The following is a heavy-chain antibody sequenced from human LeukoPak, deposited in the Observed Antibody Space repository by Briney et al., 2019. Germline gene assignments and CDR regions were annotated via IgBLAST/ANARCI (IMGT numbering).Heavy chain of an antibody. CDR2: IIPIFGTA. V-gene: IGHV1-69*13. CDR1: GGTFSSYA. D-gene: IGHD3-22*01. Sequence: SVKVSCKASGGTFSSYAISWVRQAPGQGLEWMGGIIPIFGTANYAQKFQGRVTITADESTSTAYMELSSLRSEDTAVYYCARGGFGSGYYFWYFDYWGQGTLVTVSS. CDR3: ARGGFGSGYYFWYFDY. J-gene: IGHJ4*02.